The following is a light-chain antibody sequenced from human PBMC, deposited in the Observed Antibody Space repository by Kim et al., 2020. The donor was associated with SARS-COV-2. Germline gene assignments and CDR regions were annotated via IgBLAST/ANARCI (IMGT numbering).Light chain of an antibody. Sequence: SYELTQPLSVLVALGQTARITCGGNNIGTKVVHWYQQKPGQAPVLVIYRDSNRPSGIPERFSGSNSGNTATLTISRAQAGDEADYYCQVWDSSTWVFGGGTQLTVL. J-gene: IGLJ3*02. CDR2: RDS. CDR3: QVWDSSTWV. CDR1: NIGTKV. V-gene: IGLV3-9*01.